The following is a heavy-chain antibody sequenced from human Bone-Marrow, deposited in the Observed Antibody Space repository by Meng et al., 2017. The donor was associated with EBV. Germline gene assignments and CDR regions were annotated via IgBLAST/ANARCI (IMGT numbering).Heavy chain of an antibody. Sequence: QVQPVQSGAGVKKPGSWVKVSCKASGGTFSSYAISWVRQAPGQGLEWMGGIIPIFGTANYAQKFQGRVTITADESTSTAYMELSSLRSEDTAVYYCAREQLEGTVATNRPFDYWGQGTLVTVSS. CDR3: AREQLEGTVATNRPFDY. CDR1: GGTFSSYA. D-gene: IGHD4-23*01. J-gene: IGHJ4*02. CDR2: IIPIFGTA. V-gene: IGHV1-69*01.